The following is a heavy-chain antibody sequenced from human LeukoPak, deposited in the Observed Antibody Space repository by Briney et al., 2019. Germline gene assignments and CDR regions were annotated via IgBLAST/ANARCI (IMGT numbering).Heavy chain of an antibody. CDR3: ARGIAVAGTFWFDQ. Sequence: GRPLRLSCAASEFTFSNYDMHWVRQAPGKGLEGVAVIWYDGSNKYYADSVKGRFTISRDNSKNTLYLQMNSLRAEDTAVYYCARGIAVAGTFWFDQWGQGTLVTVSS. D-gene: IGHD6-19*01. V-gene: IGHV3-33*01. J-gene: IGHJ5*02. CDR2: IWYDGSNK. CDR1: EFTFSNYD.